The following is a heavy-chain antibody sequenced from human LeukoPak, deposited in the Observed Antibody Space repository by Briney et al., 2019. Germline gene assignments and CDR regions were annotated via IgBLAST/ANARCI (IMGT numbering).Heavy chain of an antibody. CDR3: AREIDNWNDPGWFDP. D-gene: IGHD1-1*01. V-gene: IGHV3-30*04. CDR2: ISYDGSSK. CDR1: GFTFSSYA. J-gene: IGHJ5*02. Sequence: GGSLRLSCAASGFTFSSYAMHWVRQAPGKGLEWVAVISYDGSSKYYADSVKGRFTISRDNSKNTLYLQMNSLRAEDTAVYYCAREIDNWNDPGWFDPWGQGTLVTVSS.